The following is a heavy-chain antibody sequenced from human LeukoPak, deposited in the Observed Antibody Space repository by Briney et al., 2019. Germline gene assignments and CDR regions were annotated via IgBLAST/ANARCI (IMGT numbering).Heavy chain of an antibody. CDR1: GGSISSYY. CDR2: IYYSGST. Sequence: SETLSLTCTVSGGSISSYYWSWIRQPPGKGLEWIGYIYYSGSTNYNPSLKSRATISVDTPKNQFSLKLSSVTAADTAVYYCARDQIVGATNYFDYWGQGTLVTVSS. CDR3: ARDQIVGATNYFDY. J-gene: IGHJ4*02. V-gene: IGHV4-59*01. D-gene: IGHD1-26*01.